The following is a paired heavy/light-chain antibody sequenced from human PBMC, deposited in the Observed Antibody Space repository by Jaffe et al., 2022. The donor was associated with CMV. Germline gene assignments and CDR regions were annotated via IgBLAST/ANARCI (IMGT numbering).Heavy chain of an antibody. V-gene: IGHV4-4*02. CDR2: IYHTGTT. D-gene: IGHD2-21*01. J-gene: IGHJ5*02. CDR3: ARHVSVPVEAWFDP. Sequence: QVHLQESGPGLVKPSGTLSLTCDVSGDSINNNHWWSWVRQPPGKGLEWIGDIYHTGTTNYNPSLKSRVAISVDKSKNQFSLRLRSVTAADTAVYYCARHVSVPVEAWFDPWGQGTLVSVSS. CDR1: GDSINNNHW.
Light chain of an antibody. V-gene: IGKV4-1*01. Sequence: DIVMTQSPDSLAVSLGERATINCKSSQGVLYRPNNKNYLAWYQQKPGQPPKLLVYWASTREPGVPDRFIGSGSGTDFTLTISSLQAEDVALYYCQQYYNIPWTFGPGTKVEIK. CDR2: WAS. CDR3: QQYYNIPWT. CDR1: QGVLYRPNNKNY. J-gene: IGKJ1*01.